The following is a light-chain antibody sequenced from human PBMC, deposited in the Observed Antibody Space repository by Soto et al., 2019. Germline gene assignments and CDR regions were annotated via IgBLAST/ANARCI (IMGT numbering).Light chain of an antibody. CDR2: AAS. V-gene: IGKV1-39*01. Sequence: GDRVTITCRASQSITNYLNWYQQKPGKAPKLLVYAASSLQSGVPSRFSGNGSGTDFTLTISSLQPEDFASYYRQQSDSYPYTFGQGTKLEIK. CDR3: QQSDSYPYT. J-gene: IGKJ2*01. CDR1: QSITNY.